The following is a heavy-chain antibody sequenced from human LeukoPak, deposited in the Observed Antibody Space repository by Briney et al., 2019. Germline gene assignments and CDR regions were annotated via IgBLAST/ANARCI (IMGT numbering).Heavy chain of an antibody. V-gene: IGHV3-23*01. J-gene: IGHJ4*02. CDR2: ISGSGGST. CDR3: AKSGGIVGATVGFDY. D-gene: IGHD1-26*01. Sequence: GGSLRLSCATSGFTFSSYAMSWVRQAPGKGLEWVSAISGSGGSTYYADSVKGRFTISRDNSKNTLYLQMNSLRAEDTAVYYCAKSGGIVGATVGFDYWGQGTLVTVPS. CDR1: GFTFSSYA.